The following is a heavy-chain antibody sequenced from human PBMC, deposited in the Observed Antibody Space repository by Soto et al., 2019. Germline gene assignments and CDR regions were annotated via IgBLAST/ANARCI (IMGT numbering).Heavy chain of an antibody. CDR3: ARVDSSGPSDY. D-gene: IGHD6-19*01. J-gene: IGHJ4*02. CDR2: INHSGST. V-gene: IGHV4-34*01. CDR1: GGSFSGYY. Sequence: SETLSLTCAVYGGSFSGYYWSWIRRPPGKGLEWIGEINHSGSTNYNPSLKSRVTISVDTSKNQFSLKLSSVTAADTAVYYCARVDSSGPSDYWGQGTLVTVSS.